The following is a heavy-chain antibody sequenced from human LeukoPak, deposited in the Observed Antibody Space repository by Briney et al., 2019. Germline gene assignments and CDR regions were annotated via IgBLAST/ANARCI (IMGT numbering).Heavy chain of an antibody. V-gene: IGHV4-59*01. CDR2: IYYSGST. CDR3: ARSIMIVGLFDY. CDR1: GGSISSYY. Sequence: SETLSPTCTVSGGSISSYYWSWIRQPPGKGLEWIGYIYYSGSTNYNPSLKSRVTISVDTSKNQFSLKLSSVTAADTAVYYCARSIMIVGLFDYWGQGTLVTVSS. J-gene: IGHJ4*02. D-gene: IGHD3-22*01.